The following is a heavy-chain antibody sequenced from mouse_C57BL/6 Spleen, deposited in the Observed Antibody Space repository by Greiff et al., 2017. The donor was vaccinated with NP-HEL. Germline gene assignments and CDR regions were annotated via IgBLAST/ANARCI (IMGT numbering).Heavy chain of an antibody. CDR2: IDPSDSYT. Sequence: QVQLQQPGAELVMPGASVKLSCKASGYTFTSYWMHWVKQRPGQGLEWIGEIDPSDSYTNYNQKFKGKSTLTVDKSSSTAYMQLSSLTSEDSAVYYCASWGDGYYSWFAYWGQGTLVTVSA. CDR3: ASWGDGYYSWFAY. V-gene: IGHV1-69*01. J-gene: IGHJ3*01. D-gene: IGHD2-3*01. CDR1: GYTFTSYW.